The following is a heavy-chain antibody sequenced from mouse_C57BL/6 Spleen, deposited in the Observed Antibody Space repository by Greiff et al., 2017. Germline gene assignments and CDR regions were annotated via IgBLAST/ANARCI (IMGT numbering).Heavy chain of an antibody. D-gene: IGHD2-2*01. CDR2: IDPEDGET. CDR1: GFNIKDYY. J-gene: IGHJ3*01. CDR3: AYYGYDGSY. V-gene: IGHV14-2*01. Sequence: VQLQQSGAELVKPGASVKLSCTASGFNIKDYYMHWVKQRTEQGLEWIGRIDPEDGETQYAPKFQGKATITADTSSNTAYLQLSSLTSEDTAVYYCAYYGYDGSYWGQGTLVTVSA.